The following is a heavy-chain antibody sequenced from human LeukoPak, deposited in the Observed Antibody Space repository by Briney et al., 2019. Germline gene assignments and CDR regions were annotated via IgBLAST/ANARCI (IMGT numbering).Heavy chain of an antibody. CDR3: ARLLGEWLLPYYYMDV. J-gene: IGHJ6*03. D-gene: IGHD3-3*01. CDR1: GFNFSNYW. Sequence: PGGSLRLSCAASGFNFSNYWMSWVRQAPGKGLEWVANIKQDGSEKYYVDSVKGRFTISRDNAKNSLYLQMNSLRAEDTAVYYCARLLGEWLLPYYYMDVWGKGTTVTVSS. V-gene: IGHV3-7*01. CDR2: IKQDGSEK.